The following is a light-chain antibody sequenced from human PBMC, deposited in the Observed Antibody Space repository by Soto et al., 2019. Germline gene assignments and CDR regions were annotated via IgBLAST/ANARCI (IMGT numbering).Light chain of an antibody. CDR2: GAY. J-gene: IGKJ4*01. CDR1: QSVGSN. CDR3: QQYNVWPLT. V-gene: IGKV3-15*01. Sequence: EIVMTQSAATLSVSPGERATLSCRPSQSVGSNLAWYQQKPGQAPRLLIYGAYTRATGIPARFSGSGSGTDFTLTISSLQSEDFAVYYCQQYNVWPLTFGGGTKVEIE.